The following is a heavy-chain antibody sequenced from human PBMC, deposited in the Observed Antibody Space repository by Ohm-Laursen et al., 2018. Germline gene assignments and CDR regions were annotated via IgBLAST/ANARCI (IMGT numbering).Heavy chain of an antibody. V-gene: IGHV3-30*18. J-gene: IGHJ4*02. CDR3: AKDRGRLQYLDY. CDR2: ISYDGSNK. D-gene: IGHD5-24*01. CDR1: GFTFSGYG. Sequence: SLRLSCSASGFTFSGYGMHWVRQALGKGLEWVAVISYDGSNKYYADSVKGRFTISRDNSKNTLYLQMSSLRAEDTAVYYCAKDRGRLQYLDYWGQGTLVTVSS.